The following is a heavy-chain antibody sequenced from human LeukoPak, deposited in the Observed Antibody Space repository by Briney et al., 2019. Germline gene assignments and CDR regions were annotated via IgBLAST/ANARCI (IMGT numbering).Heavy chain of an antibody. CDR1: GGSISSSNW. V-gene: IGHV4-4*02. Sequence: SEPLSLTCAVSGGSISSSNWWSWVRQPPGKGLEWIGEIYHSGSTNYNPSLKSRVTISVDKSKNKFSLNLSSVTAADTAVYYCARAVLEVDEPAFDIWGQGTMVTVSS. CDR2: IYHSGST. J-gene: IGHJ3*02. CDR3: ARAVLEVDEPAFDI.